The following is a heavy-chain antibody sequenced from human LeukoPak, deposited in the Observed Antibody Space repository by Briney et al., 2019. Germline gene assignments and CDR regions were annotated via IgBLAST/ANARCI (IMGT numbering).Heavy chain of an antibody. J-gene: IGHJ4*02. Sequence: GGSLRLSCAASGFTFSSYGMHWVRQAPGRGLEWVAVIWCDGSNKYYADSVKGRFTISRDNSKNTLYLQMNSLRAEDTAVYYCAREEPYYYGSGSYFYWGQGTLVTVSS. CDR3: AREEPYYYGSGSYFY. CDR1: GFTFSSYG. D-gene: IGHD3-10*01. CDR2: IWCDGSNK. V-gene: IGHV3-33*01.